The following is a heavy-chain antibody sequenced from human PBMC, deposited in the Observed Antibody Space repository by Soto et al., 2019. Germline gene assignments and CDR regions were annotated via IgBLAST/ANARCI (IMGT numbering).Heavy chain of an antibody. CDR1: GFTFSSYW. J-gene: IGHJ6*02. Sequence: GGSLRLSCAASGFTFSSYWMSWVRQAPGKGLEWVANIKQDGSEKYYVDSVKGRFTISRDNAKNSLYLQMNSLRAEDTAVYYCARGRERYYYYYGMDVWGQGTTVTVSS. CDR2: IKQDGSEK. CDR3: ARGRERYYYYYGMDV. D-gene: IGHD1-1*01. V-gene: IGHV3-7*01.